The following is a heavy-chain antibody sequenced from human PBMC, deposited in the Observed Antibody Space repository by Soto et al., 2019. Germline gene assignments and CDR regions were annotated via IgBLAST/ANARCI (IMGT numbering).Heavy chain of an antibody. CDR1: GFTFSSYS. CDR2: ISSSSSTI. V-gene: IGHV3-48*02. CDR3: ARGADYDSSGRRLNWFDP. D-gene: IGHD3-22*01. Sequence: EVQLVESGGGLVQPGGSLRLSCAASGFTFSSYSMNWVRQAPGKGLEWVSYISSSSSTIYYADSVKGRFTISRDNAKNSLYLQMNSLRDGDTAVYYGARGADYDSSGRRLNWFDPWGQGTLVTVSS. J-gene: IGHJ5*02.